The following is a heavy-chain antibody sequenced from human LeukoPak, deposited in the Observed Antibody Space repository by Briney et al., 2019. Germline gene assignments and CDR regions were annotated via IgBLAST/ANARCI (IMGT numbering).Heavy chain of an antibody. Sequence: GSLRLSCAASGFTFSSYAMNWIRQPPGKGLEWIGNIYYSEDTYYNPSLKSRVTISVDTSKNQFSLKLSSVTATDTAVYYCARMDYGDYGAFDYWGQGTLVTVSS. CDR3: ARMDYGDYGAFDY. D-gene: IGHD4-17*01. J-gene: IGHJ4*02. CDR1: GFTFSSYA. CDR2: IYYSEDT. V-gene: IGHV4-39*01.